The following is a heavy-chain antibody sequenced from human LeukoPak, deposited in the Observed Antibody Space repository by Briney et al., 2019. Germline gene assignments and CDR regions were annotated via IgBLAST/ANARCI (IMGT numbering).Heavy chain of an antibody. J-gene: IGHJ4*02. V-gene: IGHV1-69*05. CDR3: ARDRGYSYGLDY. D-gene: IGHD5-18*01. Sequence: GPSVKVSXKASGGTFSSYAISWVRQAPGQGLEWMGGIIPIFGTANYAQKFQGRVTITTDESTSTAYMELSSLRSEDTAVYYCARDRGYSYGLDYWGQGTLVTVSS. CDR1: GGTFSSYA. CDR2: IIPIFGTA.